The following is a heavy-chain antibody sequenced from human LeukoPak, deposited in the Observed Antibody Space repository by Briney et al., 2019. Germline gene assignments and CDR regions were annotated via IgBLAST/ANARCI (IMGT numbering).Heavy chain of an antibody. J-gene: IGHJ5*02. Sequence: HPGGSLRLSCAASGFTFSIYAMSWVRQAPGKGLEWVSSISGSGTNTYYADSVKGRFTISRDNSRNTLYLQMNTLRAEDTAVYFCARQPYQYVSGSPSWLDPWGQGTLVTVSS. CDR1: GFTFSIYA. CDR3: ARQPYQYVSGSPSWLDP. V-gene: IGHV3-23*01. D-gene: IGHD3-10*01. CDR2: ISGSGTNT.